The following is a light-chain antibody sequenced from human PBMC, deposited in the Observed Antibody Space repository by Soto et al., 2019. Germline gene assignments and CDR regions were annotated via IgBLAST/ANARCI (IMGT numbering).Light chain of an antibody. V-gene: IGKV1-5*03. CDR3: QHYSYFAT. CDR2: KAS. Sequence: DIQMTQSPSTLSASVGDRVTITCRASQSISSWLTWYQQKAGQAPKLLIYKASIVESGVPSRFSGSGSGTEFTLTISSLQPDDSATYYCQHYSYFATFGQGTRVEV. CDR1: QSISSW. J-gene: IGKJ1*01.